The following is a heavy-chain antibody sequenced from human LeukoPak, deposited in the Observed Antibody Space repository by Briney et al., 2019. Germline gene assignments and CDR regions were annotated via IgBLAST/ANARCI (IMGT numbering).Heavy chain of an antibody. CDR3: AILRFPKLEFDY. D-gene: IGHD5/OR15-5a*01. J-gene: IGHJ4*02. CDR1: GYTFTGYY. Sequence: GASVKVSCKASGYTFTGYYMHWVRQAPGQGLDGMGWINPNSGGTDYAQKFQGRVTMTRDTSISTAYMELSRLRSDDTAVYYCAILRFPKLEFDYWGQGTLVTVSS. CDR2: INPNSGGT. V-gene: IGHV1-2*02.